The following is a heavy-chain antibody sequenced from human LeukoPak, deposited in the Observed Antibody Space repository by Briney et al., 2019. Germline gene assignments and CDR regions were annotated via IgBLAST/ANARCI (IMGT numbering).Heavy chain of an antibody. D-gene: IGHD6-19*01. CDR1: GYSISSDCY. CDR3: ARNCTAMAGIRNWFDP. CDR2: IYHSGST. V-gene: IGHV4-38-2*01. Sequence: SETLSLTCAVSGYSISSDCYWGWIRQPPGKGLEWIGSIYHSGSTYYNPSLQSRVTISVDTSNNQFSLKLNSVTAADTAVYYCARNCTAMAGIRNWFDPWGQGTLVTVSS. J-gene: IGHJ5*02.